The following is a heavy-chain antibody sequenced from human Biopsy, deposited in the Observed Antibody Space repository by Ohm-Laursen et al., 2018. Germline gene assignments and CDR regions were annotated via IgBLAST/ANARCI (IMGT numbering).Heavy chain of an antibody. V-gene: IGHV1-69*06. CDR3: ATKLTGYFHH. Sequence: SVKVSCKAPGGTFSNYGVNWVRQAPGQGLEWLGGNIPILGTGNYAQKFQDRVTVAADTSTSTATMELRSLLSDDTAVYYCATKLTGYFHHWGQGTLVIVSS. CDR2: NIPILGTG. D-gene: IGHD3-9*01. J-gene: IGHJ1*01. CDR1: GGTFSNYG.